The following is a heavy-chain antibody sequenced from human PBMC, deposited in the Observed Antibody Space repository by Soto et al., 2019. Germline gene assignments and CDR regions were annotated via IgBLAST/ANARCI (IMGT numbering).Heavy chain of an antibody. D-gene: IGHD3-10*01. Sequence: GGSLRLSCAASGFTFSSYGMHWVRQAPGKGLEWVAVIWYDGSNKYYADSVKGRFTISRDNSKNTLYLQMNSLRAEDTAVYYCARVLLWFGELSGVYGMDVWGQGTTVTVSS. CDR3: ARVLLWFGELSGVYGMDV. CDR1: GFTFSSYG. J-gene: IGHJ6*02. V-gene: IGHV3-33*01. CDR2: IWYDGSNK.